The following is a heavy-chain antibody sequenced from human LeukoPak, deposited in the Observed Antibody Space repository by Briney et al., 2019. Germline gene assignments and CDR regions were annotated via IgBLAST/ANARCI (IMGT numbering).Heavy chain of an antibody. CDR1: GFTFDDYA. V-gene: IGHV3-9*01. CDR2: ISWNSGSI. CDR3: VNLANYGMDV. D-gene: IGHD3-3*02. J-gene: IGHJ6*02. Sequence: RSGGSLRLSCAASGFTFDDYAMHWVRQALGKGLEWVSGISWNSGSIGYADSVKGRFTISRDNAKNSLYLQMNSLRAEDTALYYCVNLANYGMDVWGQGTTVTVSS.